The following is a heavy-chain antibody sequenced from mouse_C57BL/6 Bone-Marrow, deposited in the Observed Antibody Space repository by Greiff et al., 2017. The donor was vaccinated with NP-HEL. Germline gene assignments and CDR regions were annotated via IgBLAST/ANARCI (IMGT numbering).Heavy chain of an antibody. CDR1: GFTFSSYA. CDR3: ARDLWDYEGGFAY. CDR2: ISDGGSYT. J-gene: IGHJ3*01. D-gene: IGHD2-4*01. V-gene: IGHV5-4*01. Sequence: EVKVVESGGGLVKPGGSLKLSCAASGFTFSSYAMSWVRQTPEKRLEWVATISDGGSYTYYPDNVKGRFTISRDNAKNNLYLQMSHLKSEDTAMYYCARDLWDYEGGFAYWGQGTLVTVSA.